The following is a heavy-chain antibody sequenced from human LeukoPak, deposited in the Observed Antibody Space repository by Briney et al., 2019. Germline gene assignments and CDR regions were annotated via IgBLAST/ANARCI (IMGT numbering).Heavy chain of an antibody. J-gene: IGHJ4*02. CDR2: IKEDGSQK. V-gene: IGHV3-7*03. CDR3: AGRVTGYSSGYVY. CDR1: GFSFSTYW. Sequence: PGGSLRLSCAASGFSFSTYWMAWVRQAPGKGLEWVANIKEDGSQKYHVDSVKGRFTISRDNAKNPLYLQMNSLSGEDTAVYYCAGRVTGYSSGYVYWGQGTLVTVSS. D-gene: IGHD5-18*01.